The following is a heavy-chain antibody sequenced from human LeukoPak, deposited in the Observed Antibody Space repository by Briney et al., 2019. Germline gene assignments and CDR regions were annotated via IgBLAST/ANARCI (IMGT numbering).Heavy chain of an antibody. J-gene: IGHJ6*04. Sequence: ASVTVSYKSSGYSFIKYSMHWVRQAPGQSLEWMGWINSANGDTKYSAKFQGRITITRDTSASIVYMGLSSLTSEDTAIYYCARDRPTVTQRAYYFGLDVWGKGTTLTVSS. CDR2: INSANGDT. V-gene: IGHV1-3*01. CDR3: ARDRPTVTQRAYYFGLDV. D-gene: IGHD4-17*01. CDR1: GYSFIKYS.